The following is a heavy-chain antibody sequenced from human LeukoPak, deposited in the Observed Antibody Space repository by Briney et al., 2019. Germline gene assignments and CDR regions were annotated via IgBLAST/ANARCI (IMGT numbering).Heavy chain of an antibody. V-gene: IGHV1-69*04. Sequence: SVKVSCKASGGTFSSYAISWVRQAPGQGLEWMGRIIPILGIANYAQKFQGRVTITADKSTSTAYTELSSLRSEDTAVYYCARDHRIAVAGYFDYWGQGTLVTVSS. CDR2: IIPILGIA. CDR1: GGTFSSYA. J-gene: IGHJ4*02. D-gene: IGHD6-19*01. CDR3: ARDHRIAVAGYFDY.